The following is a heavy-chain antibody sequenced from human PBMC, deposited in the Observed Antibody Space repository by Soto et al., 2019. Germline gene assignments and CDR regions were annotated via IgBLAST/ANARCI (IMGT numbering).Heavy chain of an antibody. J-gene: IGHJ4*02. CDR2: ISYDGSNK. V-gene: IGHV3-30*03. Sequence: GGSLRLSCAASGFTFSSYGMHWVRQAPGKGLEWVAVISYDGSNKYHADSAKGRFTISRDNSKNTLYLQMNSLRAEDTAVYYCARDYYDSSGYLYFDYWGQGTLVTVSS. CDR3: ARDYYDSSGYLYFDY. CDR1: GFTFSSYG. D-gene: IGHD3-22*01.